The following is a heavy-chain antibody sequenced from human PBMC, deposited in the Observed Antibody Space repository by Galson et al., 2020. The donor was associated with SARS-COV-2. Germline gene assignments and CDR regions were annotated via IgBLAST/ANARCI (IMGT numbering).Heavy chain of an antibody. D-gene: IGHD3-10*01. V-gene: IGHV1-3*01. CDR2: INAGNGNT. Sequence: ASVKVSCKASGYTFTSYAMHWVRQAPGQRLEWMGWINAGNGNTKYSQKFQGRVTITRDTSASTAYMELSSLRSEDTAVYYCARDCATMVRGANRSGGWFDPWGQGTLVTVSS. CDR1: GYTFTSYA. J-gene: IGHJ5*02. CDR3: ARDCATMVRGANRSGGWFDP.